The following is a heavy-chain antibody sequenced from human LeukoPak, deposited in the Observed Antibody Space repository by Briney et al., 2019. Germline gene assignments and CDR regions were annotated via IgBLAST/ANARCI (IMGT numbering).Heavy chain of an antibody. V-gene: IGHV3-23*01. CDR3: AKGPYYGSGSSYYFDY. CDR1: GFTFSSYA. CDR2: ISGSGGST. J-gene: IGHJ4*02. Sequence: GGSLRLSCAASGFTFSSYAMSWVRQAPGKGLEWVSAISGSGGSTYYADSVKGRFTISRDNSKNTLYLQMNSLRAEDTAVYYCAKGPYYGSGSSYYFDYWGQGTLVTVSS. D-gene: IGHD3-10*01.